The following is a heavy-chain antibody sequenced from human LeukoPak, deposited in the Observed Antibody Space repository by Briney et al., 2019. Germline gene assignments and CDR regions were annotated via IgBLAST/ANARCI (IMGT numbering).Heavy chain of an antibody. CDR3: AREFAGYSYGYPRGYYYYYMDV. Sequence: PSETLSLTCTVSGGSISSYHWSWIRQPPGKGLEWIGYIYYSGSTNYNPSLKSRVTISVDTSKNQFSLKLSSVTAADTAVYYCAREFAGYSYGYPRGYYYYYMDVWGKGTTVTVSS. J-gene: IGHJ6*03. CDR1: GGSISSYH. V-gene: IGHV4-59*01. D-gene: IGHD5-18*01. CDR2: IYYSGST.